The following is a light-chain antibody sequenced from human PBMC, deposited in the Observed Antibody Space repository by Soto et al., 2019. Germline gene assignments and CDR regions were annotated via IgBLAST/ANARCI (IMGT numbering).Light chain of an antibody. CDR3: QQYNSYLST. Sequence: DIQMTQSPSTLSATVGDRVTITCRASQSISSWLAWYQQKPGKAPKLLMYEASSLESGVPSRFSGSGSGTEFTLTISSLQPDDFATYYCQQYNSYLSTFGQGTKLEIK. CDR1: QSISSW. V-gene: IGKV1-5*03. J-gene: IGKJ2*01. CDR2: EAS.